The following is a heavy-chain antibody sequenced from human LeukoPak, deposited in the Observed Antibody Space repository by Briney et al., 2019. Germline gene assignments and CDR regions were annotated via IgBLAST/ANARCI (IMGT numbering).Heavy chain of an antibody. D-gene: IGHD2-21*02. CDR2: INGDESSI. J-gene: IGHJ1*01. Sequence: GGSLRLSCAASGFTFSNYRMHWVRQPPGKGLVWVSRINGDESSISYADSVKGRFTISRDNAKNTLYLQMNSLRAEDTAVYFCARDDCGGDCLGAQHWGQGTLVTVSS. V-gene: IGHV3-74*01. CDR3: ARDDCGGDCLGAQH. CDR1: GFTFSNYR.